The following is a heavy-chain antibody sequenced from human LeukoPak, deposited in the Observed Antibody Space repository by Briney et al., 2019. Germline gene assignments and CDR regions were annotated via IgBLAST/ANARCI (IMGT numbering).Heavy chain of an antibody. CDR1: GYTLTELS. D-gene: IGHD3-22*01. CDR3: ATARTPYYYDSSGYQYYFDY. V-gene: IGHV1-24*01. J-gene: IGHJ4*02. CDR2: FDPGDGET. Sequence: GASVKVSCKVSGYTLTELSMHWVRQTPGKGLEWMGGFDPGDGETIYAQKFQGRVTMTEDTSTDTAYMELSSLRSEDTAVYYCATARTPYYYDSSGYQYYFDYWGQGTLVTVSS.